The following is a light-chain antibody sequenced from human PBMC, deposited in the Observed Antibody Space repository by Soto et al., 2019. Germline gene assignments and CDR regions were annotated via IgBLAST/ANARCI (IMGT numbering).Light chain of an antibody. V-gene: IGLV2-14*03. CDR2: DVS. Sequence: QSALTQPASVAGSPGQSITIACTGTSSDVGGYNYVSWYQLHPGKAPRLVIYDVSIRPPAVSDGFSGSTSGNTASLTISGLQAEDEADYYCSSYTATRTVVFGGGTQLPVL. J-gene: IGLJ3*02. CDR1: SSDVGGYNY. CDR3: SSYTATRTVV.